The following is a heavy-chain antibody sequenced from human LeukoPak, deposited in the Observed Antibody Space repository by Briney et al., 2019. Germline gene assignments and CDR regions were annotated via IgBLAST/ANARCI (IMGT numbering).Heavy chain of an antibody. Sequence: SETLSLTCAVYGGSFSGYYWSWIRQPPGKGLEWIGYIYYSGSTYYNPSLKSRVTISVDTSKNQFSLKLSSVTAADTAVYYCARGGHSSSWYVVGFDPWGQGTLVTVSS. V-gene: IGHV4-30-4*08. CDR3: ARGGHSSSWYVVGFDP. J-gene: IGHJ5*02. D-gene: IGHD6-13*01. CDR2: IYYSGST. CDR1: GGSFSGYY.